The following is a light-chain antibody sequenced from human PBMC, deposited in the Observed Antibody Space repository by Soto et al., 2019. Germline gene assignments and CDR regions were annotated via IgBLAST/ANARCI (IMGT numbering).Light chain of an antibody. CDR2: DVS. V-gene: IGLV2-14*01. CDR1: SSDVGGYNY. CDR3: SSYTSSSTVV. J-gene: IGLJ2*01. Sequence: QSVLTQPASVSGAPGQSITISCTGASSDVGGYNYVSWYQQNPGKAPKLLIYDVSNRPSGVSNRFSGSKSGNTASLTISGLQAEDEADYYCSSYTSSSTVVFGGGTKLTV.